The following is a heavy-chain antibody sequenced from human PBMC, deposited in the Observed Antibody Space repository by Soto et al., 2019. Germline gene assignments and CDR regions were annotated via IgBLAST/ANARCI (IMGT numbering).Heavy chain of an antibody. CDR2: IWYDGSNK. J-gene: IGHJ4*02. D-gene: IGHD4-17*01. V-gene: IGHV3-33*01. CDR1: GFTFSSYG. CDR3: ARDLDYRDPFDY. Sequence: GGSLRLSCAASGFTFSSYGMHWVRQAPGKGLEWVAVIWYDGSNKYYADSVKGRFTISRDNSKNTLYLQMNSLRAEDTAVYYCARDLDYRDPFDYWGQGTLVTVSS.